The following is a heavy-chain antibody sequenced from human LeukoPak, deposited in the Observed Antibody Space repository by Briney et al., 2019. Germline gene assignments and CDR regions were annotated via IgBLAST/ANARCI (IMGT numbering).Heavy chain of an antibody. Sequence: ASVKVSCKASGYTFTGYYMHWVRQAPGQGLEGMGWINPNSGGTNYAQKFQGRVTMTRDTSISTAYMELSRLRSDDTAVYYCARVPLGDYYYGMDVWGQGTTVTVSS. V-gene: IGHV1-2*02. CDR1: GYTFTGYY. J-gene: IGHJ6*02. CDR3: ARVPLGDYYYGMDV. CDR2: INPNSGGT.